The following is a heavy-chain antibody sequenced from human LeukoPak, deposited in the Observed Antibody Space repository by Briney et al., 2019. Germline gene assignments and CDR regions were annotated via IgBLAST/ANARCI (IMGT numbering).Heavy chain of an antibody. V-gene: IGHV3-23*01. D-gene: IGHD3-3*01. CDR3: GRDGGVAYGLDV. J-gene: IGHJ6*02. CDR1: GFTFSSYA. Sequence: TGGSLRLSCAASGFTFSSYAMSWVRQAPGKGLEWVSAISGSGGSTYYADSVKGRFTISRDNSKNTLYLQMNSLRADDTAVYYCGRDGGVAYGLDVWGQGTTVTVSS. CDR2: ISGSGGST.